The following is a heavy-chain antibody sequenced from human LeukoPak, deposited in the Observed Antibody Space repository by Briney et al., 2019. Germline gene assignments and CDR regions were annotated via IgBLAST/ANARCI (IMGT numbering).Heavy chain of an antibody. CDR2: IYYSGST. CDR1: GGSISSYY. J-gene: IGHJ3*02. Sequence: SETLSLTCSVSGGSISSYYWSWIRQPPGKGLEWIGYIYYSGSTKYNPSLKSRVTISVDTSKNQFSLKVSSVTAADTAVYYCARTNAFDIWGQGTMVTVSS. V-gene: IGHV4-59*01. CDR3: ARTNAFDI.